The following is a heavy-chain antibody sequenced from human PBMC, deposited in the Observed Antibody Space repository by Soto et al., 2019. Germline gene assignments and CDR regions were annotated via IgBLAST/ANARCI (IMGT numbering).Heavy chain of an antibody. Sequence: EVQLVESGGGLVQPGGSLRLSCVASGIPVSSNYMTWVRQAPGKGLEWVSVLNSGGDTYYANSAKGRFTISRHDSTNTLFLQMNSLTAEDTAVYYCARDGPYYYASRMDVWGQGTTVTVSS. CDR1: GIPVSSNY. CDR2: LNSGGDT. D-gene: IGHD3-10*01. V-gene: IGHV3-53*04. CDR3: ARDGPYYYASRMDV. J-gene: IGHJ6*02.